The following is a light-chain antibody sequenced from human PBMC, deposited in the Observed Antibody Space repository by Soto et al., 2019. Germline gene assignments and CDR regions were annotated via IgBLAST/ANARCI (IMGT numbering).Light chain of an antibody. V-gene: IGKV3-15*01. CDR1: QSVGSD. Sequence: ELVLTQSPATLSLSPGASATLSCRASQSVGSDLVWYRQKTGQAPRLLIYGESNRATGVPDRLSGSGSGTVLNLTISRLQSDDFAVYYCQQYLDWPRTCGQGTKVDIK. J-gene: IGKJ1*01. CDR2: GES. CDR3: QQYLDWPRT.